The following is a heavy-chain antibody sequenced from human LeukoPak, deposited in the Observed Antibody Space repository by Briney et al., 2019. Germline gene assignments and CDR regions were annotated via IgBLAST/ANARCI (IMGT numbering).Heavy chain of an antibody. CDR3: ARDRSDISGDYYYGMDV. CDR2: ISSSGSTI. J-gene: IGHJ6*02. Sequence: PGGSLRLSCAASGFTFSSYEMNWVRQAPGKGLEWVSYISSSGSTIYYADSVKGRFTISRDNAKNSLYLQINSLRAEDTAVYYCARDRSDISGDYYYGMDVWGQGTTVTVSS. D-gene: IGHD3-9*01. V-gene: IGHV3-48*03. CDR1: GFTFSSYE.